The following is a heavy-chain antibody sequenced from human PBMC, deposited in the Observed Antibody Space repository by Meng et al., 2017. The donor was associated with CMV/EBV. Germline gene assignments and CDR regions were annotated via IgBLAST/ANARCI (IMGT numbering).Heavy chain of an antibody. CDR3: ARDAYYYGSGSYSEVDY. CDR1: GFTFSSYS. Sequence: GGSLRLSCAASGFTFSSYSMNWVRQAPGKGLEWVSSISSSSSYIYYADSVKGRFTISRDNAKNSLYLQMNSLRAEDTAVYYRARDAYYYGSGSYSEVDYWGQGTLVTVS. CDR2: ISSSSSYI. V-gene: IGHV3-21*01. J-gene: IGHJ4*02. D-gene: IGHD3-10*01.